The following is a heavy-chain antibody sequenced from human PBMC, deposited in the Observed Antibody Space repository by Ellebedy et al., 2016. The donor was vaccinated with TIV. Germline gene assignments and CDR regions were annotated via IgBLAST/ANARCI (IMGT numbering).Heavy chain of an antibody. CDR3: VRGYAMEV. CDR2: INSDGSSK. V-gene: IGHV3-74*01. Sequence: GESLKISCAASGFTFSSYWMHWVRQAPGKGLVWVSRINSDGSSKSYADSVKGRFTISRDNAKNTLHLQMNSLRAEDTGVYYCVRGYAMEVWGQGTTVTVSS. J-gene: IGHJ6*02. CDR1: GFTFSSYW.